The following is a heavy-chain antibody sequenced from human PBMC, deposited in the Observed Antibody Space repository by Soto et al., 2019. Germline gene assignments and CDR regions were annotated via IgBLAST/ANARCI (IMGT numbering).Heavy chain of an antibody. V-gene: IGHV3-23*01. J-gene: IGHJ3*02. CDR1: GFAFSSHP. D-gene: IGHD3-10*01. Sequence: PVGSLRLSCAASGFAFSSHPMSWVRQAPEKGLEWVAGISDGGDLTYNADSVRGRFTISRDNSRNTLYLQMNSRRAEDTAVYYCARRVIGSSRAFDIWGQGTMVTVSS. CDR3: ARRVIGSSRAFDI. CDR2: ISDGGDLT.